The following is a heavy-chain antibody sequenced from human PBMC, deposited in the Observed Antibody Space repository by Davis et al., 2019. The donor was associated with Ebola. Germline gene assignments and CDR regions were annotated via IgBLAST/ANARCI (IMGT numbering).Heavy chain of an antibody. J-gene: IGHJ6*02. CDR1: GFTFSSYS. V-gene: IGHV4-34*01. CDR2: INHSGST. CDR3: ARVRAAGTPRWYYYYGMDV. Sequence: ESLKISCAASGFTFSSYSMNWVRQAPGKGLEWIGEINHSGSTNYNPSLKSRVTISVDTSKNQFSLKLSSVTAADTAVYYCARVRAAGTPRWYYYYGMDVWGQGTTVTVSS. D-gene: IGHD6-13*01.